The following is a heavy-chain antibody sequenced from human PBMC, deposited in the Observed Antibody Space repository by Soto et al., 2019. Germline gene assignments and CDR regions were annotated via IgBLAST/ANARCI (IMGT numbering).Heavy chain of an antibody. CDR3: ERFGIATPGGLDY. J-gene: IGHJ4*02. Sequence: EVQLLESGGGLVQPGGSLRLSCAASGFTFNSYTMSWVRQAPGKGLEWVSSISGSGGTTYYVDSVKGRFTISRDNSKNTLYLEMNNPRAEDTAVYYCERFGIATPGGLDYWGQGTLVTVSS. CDR1: GFTFNSYT. V-gene: IGHV3-23*01. D-gene: IGHD6-13*01. CDR2: ISGSGGTT.